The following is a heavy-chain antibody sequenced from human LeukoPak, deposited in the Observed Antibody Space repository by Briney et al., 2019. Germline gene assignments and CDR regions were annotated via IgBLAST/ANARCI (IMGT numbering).Heavy chain of an antibody. CDR2: ITSNSATI. Sequence: PGGSLRLSCAASRFTFSVYSMNWVRQPPGMGLEWVSYITSNSATIQYADSVKGRFTISRDNAKNSLSLQMNSLRDEDTAVYYCARSVGGHFDYWGQGMLVTVSS. CDR1: RFTFSVYS. J-gene: IGHJ4*02. D-gene: IGHD3-16*01. CDR3: ARSVGGHFDY. V-gene: IGHV3-48*02.